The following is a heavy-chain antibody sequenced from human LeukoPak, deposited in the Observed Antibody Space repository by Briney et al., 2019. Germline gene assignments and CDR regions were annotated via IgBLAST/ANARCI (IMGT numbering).Heavy chain of an antibody. V-gene: IGHV3-21*01. CDR3: ARAGYGDYSDY. Sequence: GGSPRLSCAASGFTFSSYSMNWVRQAPGKGLEWVSSISSSSYIYYADSVKGRFTISRDNAKNSLYLQMNSLRAEDTAVYYCARAGYGDYSDYWGQGTLVTVSS. CDR2: ISSSSYI. J-gene: IGHJ4*02. CDR1: GFTFSSYS. D-gene: IGHD4-17*01.